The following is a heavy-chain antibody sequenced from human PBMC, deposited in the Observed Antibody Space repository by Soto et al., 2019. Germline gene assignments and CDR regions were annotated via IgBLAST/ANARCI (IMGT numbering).Heavy chain of an antibody. D-gene: IGHD2-15*01. J-gene: IGHJ4*02. Sequence: GGSLRLSCAASGFTFDDYAMHWVRQAPGKGLEWVSGISWNSGSIGYADSVKGRFTISRDNAKNSLYLQMNSLRAEDTALYYCAKGYCSGGSCYREAFDYWGQGTLVTVSS. CDR3: AKGYCSGGSCYREAFDY. V-gene: IGHV3-9*01. CDR2: ISWNSGSI. CDR1: GFTFDDYA.